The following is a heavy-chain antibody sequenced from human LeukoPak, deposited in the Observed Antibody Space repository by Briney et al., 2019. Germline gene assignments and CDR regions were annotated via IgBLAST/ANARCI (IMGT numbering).Heavy chain of an antibody. Sequence: GESLQISCKRSGSIFTTYWVGWVRQMPGNGLEWRGIIYPGDSDTRYSPSFQGQVTISADKSSSTAYLQWSSLKASDTAMYYCASGRATVVVAATPFFQHWGQGTLVTVS. V-gene: IGHV5-51*01. CDR1: GSIFTTYW. J-gene: IGHJ1*01. CDR3: ASGRATVVVAATPFFQH. CDR2: IYPGDSDT. D-gene: IGHD2-15*01.